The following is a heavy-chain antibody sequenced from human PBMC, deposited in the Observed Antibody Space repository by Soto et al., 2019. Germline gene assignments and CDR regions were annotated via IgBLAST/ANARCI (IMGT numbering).Heavy chain of an antibody. CDR2: IYSGGST. CDR1: GFTVSSNY. J-gene: IGHJ5*02. V-gene: IGHV3-66*01. CDR3: ARDNYGDYVGYNWFDP. Sequence: EVQLVESGGGLVQPGGSLRLSCAASGFTVSSNYMSWVRQAPGKGLEWVSVIYSGGSTYYADSVKGRFTISRDNSKNTLYLQMNSLRAEDTAVYYCARDNYGDYVGYNWFDPWGQGTLVTVSS. D-gene: IGHD4-17*01.